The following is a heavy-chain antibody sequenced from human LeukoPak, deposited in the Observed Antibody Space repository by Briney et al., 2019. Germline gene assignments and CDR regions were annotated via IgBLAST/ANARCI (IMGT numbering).Heavy chain of an antibody. CDR1: GYTFTSYG. V-gene: IGHV1-18*01. D-gene: IGHD6-19*01. CDR2: ISAYNGNI. CDR3: ARGGRAGSGWSHVDY. Sequence: ASVKVSCKASGYTFTSYGISWVRQAPGQGLEWMGWISAYNGNINYAQKLQGRVTMTTDTSTSTAYMELRSLRSDDTAVYYCARGGRAGSGWSHVDYWGQGTLVTVSS. J-gene: IGHJ4*02.